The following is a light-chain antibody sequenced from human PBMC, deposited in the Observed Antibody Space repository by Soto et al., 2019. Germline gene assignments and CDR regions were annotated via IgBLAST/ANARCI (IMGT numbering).Light chain of an antibody. Sequence: QSALTQPAPVSGSPGQSITISCTGSSNDVGAFNYVSWYRHSPGEAPKVLIRGVSIRPSGVSIRFSGSKSGNTASLTISGLQAEDEADYYCCSYAGSYSLFGGGTKLTVL. CDR2: GVS. J-gene: IGLJ2*01. CDR3: CSYAGSYSL. CDR1: SNDVGAFNY. V-gene: IGLV2-14*03.